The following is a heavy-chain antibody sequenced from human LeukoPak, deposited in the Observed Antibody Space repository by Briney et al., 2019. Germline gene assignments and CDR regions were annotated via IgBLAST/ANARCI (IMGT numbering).Heavy chain of an antibody. V-gene: IGHV3-30-3*01. CDR3: ARDRGVTAMGLTLDY. D-gene: IGHD2-21*02. CDR1: GFTFSSYA. CDR2: ISYDGSNK. J-gene: IGHJ4*02. Sequence: GGSLRLSCAASGFTFSSYAMHWVRQAPGKGLEWVAVISYDGSNKYYADSVKGRFTISRDNSKNTLYLQMNSLRAEDTAVYYCARDRGVTAMGLTLDYWGQGTLVTVSS.